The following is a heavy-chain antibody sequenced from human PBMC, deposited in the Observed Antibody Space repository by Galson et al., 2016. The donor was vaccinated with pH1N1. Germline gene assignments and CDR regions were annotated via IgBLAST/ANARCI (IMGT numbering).Heavy chain of an antibody. CDR1: GYTFSGYY. V-gene: IGHV1-2*02. J-gene: IGHJ4*02. D-gene: IGHD2-2*01. CDR3: ARIFHCTSSTCYRRKFDY. Sequence: SVKVSCKASGYTFSGYYINWLRQAPGQGLEWLGWINPHSGGINYAQEFQGRVTMTSDTSITTAFLELSRLTSDDTAIYYCARIFHCTSSTCYRRKFDYWGQGTLVTVSS. CDR2: INPHSGGI.